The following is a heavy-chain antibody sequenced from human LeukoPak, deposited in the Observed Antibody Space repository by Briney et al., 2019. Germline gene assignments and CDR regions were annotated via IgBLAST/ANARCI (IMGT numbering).Heavy chain of an antibody. CDR1: GGSFSGYY. J-gene: IGHJ5*02. D-gene: IGHD5-18*01. Sequence: SETLSLTCAVYGGSFSGYYWSWVRQPPGRGMGWIGEINHSGSSNYNTSLKSRVTISVDPSKNQFSLKLSSVTAADTAVYYCARGYSWIPRGYSYGSTELMFDPWGQGTLVTVSS. CDR3: ARGYSWIPRGYSYGSTELMFDP. CDR2: INHSGSS. V-gene: IGHV4-34*01.